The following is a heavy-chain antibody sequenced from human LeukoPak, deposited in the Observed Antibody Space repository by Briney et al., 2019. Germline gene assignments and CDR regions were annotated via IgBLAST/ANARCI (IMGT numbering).Heavy chain of an antibody. CDR1: GGSISSYY. D-gene: IGHD6-19*01. Sequence: PSETLSLTCTVSGGSISSYYWSWIRQPPGKGLEWIGYIYYSGSTNYNPSLKSRVTISVDTSKNQFSLKLSSVTAADTAVYYCARAVAGRLDFDHWGQGTLVTVSS. CDR3: ARAVAGRLDFDH. J-gene: IGHJ4*02. V-gene: IGHV4-59*01. CDR2: IYYSGST.